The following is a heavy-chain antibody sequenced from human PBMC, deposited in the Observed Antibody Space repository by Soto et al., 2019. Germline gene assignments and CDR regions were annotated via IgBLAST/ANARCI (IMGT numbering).Heavy chain of an antibody. D-gene: IGHD1-1*01. V-gene: IGHV3-23*01. CDR3: AKGYENWNQGVAFDI. Sequence: GGSLRLSCAASGFTFSSYAMSWVRQAPGKGLEWVSAISGNGGSTYYADSVKCRFTISTDNSKNTLYLQMNSLRAEDTAVYYCAKGYENWNQGVAFDIWGQGTMVTVSS. CDR2: ISGNGGST. CDR1: GFTFSSYA. J-gene: IGHJ3*02.